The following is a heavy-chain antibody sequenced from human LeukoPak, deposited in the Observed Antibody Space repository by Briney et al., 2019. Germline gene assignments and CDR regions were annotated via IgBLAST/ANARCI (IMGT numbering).Heavy chain of an antibody. V-gene: IGHV3-23*01. CDR3: AEDQGYCSGGSCYPGWFDP. J-gene: IGHJ5*02. Sequence: GWSLRLSCAASGFTFSSYAMSWVRQAPGKGLEWVSAISGSGGSTYYADSVKGRFTISRDNSKNTLYLQMNSLRAEDTAVYYCAEDQGYCSGGSCYPGWFDPWGQGTLVTVSS. CDR2: ISGSGGST. D-gene: IGHD2-15*01. CDR1: GFTFSSYA.